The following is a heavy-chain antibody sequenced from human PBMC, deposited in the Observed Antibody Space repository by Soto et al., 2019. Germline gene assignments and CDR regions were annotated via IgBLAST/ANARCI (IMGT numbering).Heavy chain of an antibody. CDR2: IYSGSLT. CDR1: GFTVSSNY. Sequence: EVHLVESGGGLIQPGGSLRLSCAVSGFTVSSNYMSWVRQAPGKGLEWVSVIYSGSLTYYADSVRGRFIISRDNSKNTLYLQMNSLRAEDTAVYYCATSAVSDYYYDYWGQGTLVTVSS. J-gene: IGHJ4*02. CDR3: ATSAVSDYYYDY. V-gene: IGHV3-53*01. D-gene: IGHD6-19*01.